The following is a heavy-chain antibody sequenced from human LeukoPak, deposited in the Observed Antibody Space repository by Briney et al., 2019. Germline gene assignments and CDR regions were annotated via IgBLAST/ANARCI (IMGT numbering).Heavy chain of an antibody. CDR1: GGSTSSYY. V-gene: IGHV4-59*01. Sequence: SETLSLTCSVSGGSTSSYYWSWIRQAPGKGLEWIGYIFHSGITNYNPSLKSRVTISVDTSMNQFSLKPVSVTAADTAVYYCARTTSAYVFDYWGQGTLVTVSS. CDR2: IFHSGIT. CDR3: ARTTSAYVFDY. J-gene: IGHJ4*02. D-gene: IGHD3-10*02.